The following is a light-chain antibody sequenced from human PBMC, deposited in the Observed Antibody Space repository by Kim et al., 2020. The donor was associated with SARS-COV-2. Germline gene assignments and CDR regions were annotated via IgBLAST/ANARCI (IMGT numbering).Light chain of an antibody. Sequence: EIVLTQSPATLSLSPGDRATLSCRASQSVATYLAWYQQKPGQAPRLLIYDASTRATGIPARFTGSGSGTGFTLTISSLEPEDFAVYFCQHRRNWPLTFGGGTKVDIK. CDR3: QHRRNWPLT. J-gene: IGKJ4*02. CDR2: DAS. CDR1: QSVATY. V-gene: IGKV3-11*01.